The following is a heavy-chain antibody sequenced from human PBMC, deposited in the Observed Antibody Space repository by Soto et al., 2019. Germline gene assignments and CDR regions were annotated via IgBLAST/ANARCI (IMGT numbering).Heavy chain of an antibody. Sequence: GGSLRLSCAASGFTFSSYDMHWVRQATGKGLEWVSAIGTAGDTYYPGSVKGRFTISRENAKNSLYLQMNSLRAGDTAVYYCARGADSLYYYYYMDAWGKGTTVTVSS. CDR2: IGTAGDT. V-gene: IGHV3-13*01. D-gene: IGHD2-21*01. CDR3: ARGADSLYYYYYMDA. J-gene: IGHJ6*03. CDR1: GFTFSSYD.